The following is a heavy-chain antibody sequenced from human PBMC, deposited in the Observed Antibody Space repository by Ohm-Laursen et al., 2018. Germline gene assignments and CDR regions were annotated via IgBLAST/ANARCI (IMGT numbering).Heavy chain of an antibody. V-gene: IGHV3-66*01. J-gene: IGHJ5*02. CDR2: IYSGAST. CDR3: GRGPRGINGGKSDR. D-gene: IGHD7-27*01. CDR1: GFTVSSNY. Sequence: SLRLSCTASGFTVSSNYMSWVRQAPGKGLEWVSVIYSGASTKYADSVKGRFTISRDNAKDSLYLQINSLRVEDTAVYYCGRGPRGINGGKSDRWGQGTLVTVSS.